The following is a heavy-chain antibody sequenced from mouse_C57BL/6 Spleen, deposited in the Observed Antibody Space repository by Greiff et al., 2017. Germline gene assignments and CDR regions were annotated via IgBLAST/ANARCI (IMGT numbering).Heavy chain of an antibody. CDR3: ARDDYGRAMDY. CDR2: ISSGSSTI. J-gene: IGHJ4*01. CDR1: GFTFSDYG. Sequence: EVMLVESGGGLVKPGGSLKLSCAASGFTFSDYGMHWVRQAPEKGLEWVAYISSGSSTINYADTVKGRFTISRDNAKNTLFLQMTSLRSEDTAMYYCARDDYGRAMDYWGQGTSVTVSS. V-gene: IGHV5-17*01. D-gene: IGHD2-4*01.